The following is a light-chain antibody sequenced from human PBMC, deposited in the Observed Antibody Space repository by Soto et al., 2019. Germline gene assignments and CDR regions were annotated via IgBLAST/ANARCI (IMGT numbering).Light chain of an antibody. Sequence: EIVLTQSPDTVSLSPGERATLSCTASRSFSSSYLAWYQQKPGQAPRLLIYAASSRATGIPDRFSGSKSGTDFTLTISRLEPEDSAVYYRQQYGSSPPYTFGQGTKLEIK. CDR2: AAS. J-gene: IGKJ2*01. V-gene: IGKV3-20*01. CDR3: QQYGSSPPYT. CDR1: RSFSSSY.